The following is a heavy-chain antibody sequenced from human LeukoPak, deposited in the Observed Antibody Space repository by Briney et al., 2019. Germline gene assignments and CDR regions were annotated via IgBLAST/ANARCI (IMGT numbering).Heavy chain of an antibody. V-gene: IGHV1-18*01. CDR2: ISAYNGNT. CDR1: GYTFTSYG. J-gene: IGHJ4*02. Sequence: ASVKVSCKASGYTFTSYGISWVRQAPGQGLEWMGWISAYNGNTNSAQKLQGRVTMTTDTSTSTAYMEVRSLRSDDTAVYYCARSLFFYDSSGRPFDYWGQGTLVTVSS. D-gene: IGHD3-22*01. CDR3: ARSLFFYDSSGRPFDY.